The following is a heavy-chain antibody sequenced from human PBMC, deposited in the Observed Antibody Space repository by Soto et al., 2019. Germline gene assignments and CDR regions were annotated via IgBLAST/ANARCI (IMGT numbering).Heavy chain of an antibody. CDR3: ARDDIVVVPAAMDYYYYGMDV. V-gene: IGHV1-69*13. J-gene: IGHJ6*04. D-gene: IGHD2-2*01. CDR1: GVTFSSYA. Sequence: SSLKVSCKASGVTFSSYAISWVRQAPGQGLEWMGGIIPIFGTANYAQKFQGRVTITADESTSTAYMELSSLRSKDTAVYYCARDDIVVVPAAMDYYYYGMDVWGKGTTVTVCS. CDR2: IIPIFGTA.